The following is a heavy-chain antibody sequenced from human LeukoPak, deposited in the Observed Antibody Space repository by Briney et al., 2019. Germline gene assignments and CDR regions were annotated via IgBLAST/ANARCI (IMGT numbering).Heavy chain of an antibody. CDR3: TRGKVVLRGTVFDY. CDR2: ITSSSTTV. Sequence: GSLRLTCVASGFTFTSYSMNWVRQAPGKGLEWVSYITSSSTTVFYADSVKGRFTISRDNAKNSVYLQVNSLNVEDTAIYYCTRGKVVLRGTVFDYWGQGTPVTVSS. D-gene: IGHD2/OR15-2a*01. J-gene: IGHJ4*02. V-gene: IGHV3-48*01. CDR1: GFTFTSYS.